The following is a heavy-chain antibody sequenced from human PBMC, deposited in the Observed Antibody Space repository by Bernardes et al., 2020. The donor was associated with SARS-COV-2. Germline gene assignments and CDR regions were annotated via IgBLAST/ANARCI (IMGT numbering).Heavy chain of an antibody. CDR2: IYTSRNT. Sequence: SETLSLTCTVSGGSISSGSYYWTWIRQPAGKGLEWIGRIYTSRNTNYNPSLKSRVTISVDTSKNQFSLKLSSVTAADTAVYYCARDSGYYDSSLKDWGQGTLVTVSS. CDR3: ARDSGYYDSSLKD. D-gene: IGHD3-22*01. CDR1: GGSISSGSYY. J-gene: IGHJ4*02. V-gene: IGHV4-61*02.